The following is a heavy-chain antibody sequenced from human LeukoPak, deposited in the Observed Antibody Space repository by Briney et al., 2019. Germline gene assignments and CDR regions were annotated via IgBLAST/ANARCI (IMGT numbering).Heavy chain of an antibody. J-gene: IGHJ4*02. CDR3: ARSSRADFDY. CDR2: IKQDGSEK. Sequence: GGSLRLSCAASGFNFSSYWRSWVRQAPGKGLEWVDNIKQDGSEKYYVDSVKGRFTISRDNAKNALYLQMKSLRVEDTAVYYCARSSRADFDYWGQGIVVTVSS. V-gene: IGHV3-7*04. CDR1: GFNFSSYW.